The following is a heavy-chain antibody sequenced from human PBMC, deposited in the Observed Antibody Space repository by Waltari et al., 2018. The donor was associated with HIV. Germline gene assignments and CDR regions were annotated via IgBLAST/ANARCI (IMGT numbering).Heavy chain of an antibody. J-gene: IGHJ4*02. CDR2: INSDGSST. V-gene: IGHV3-74*01. CDR1: GVTFSSYC. CDR3: ARQDFWSDED. Sequence: EVQLVESGGGLVQPGGSLRLSCAASGVTFSSYCMHWLRQAPGRGLVWVSRINSDGSSTSYADSVKGRFTISRDNAKNTLYLQMNSLRAEDTAVYYCARQDFWSDEDWGQGTLVTVSS. D-gene: IGHD3-3*01.